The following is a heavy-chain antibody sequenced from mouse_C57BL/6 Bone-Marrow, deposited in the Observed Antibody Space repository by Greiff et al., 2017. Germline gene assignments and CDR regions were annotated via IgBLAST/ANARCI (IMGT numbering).Heavy chain of an antibody. D-gene: IGHD2-3*01. CDR2: IDPEIGDT. CDR1: GFNIKDDY. Sequence: VQLQQSGAELVRPGASVKLSCTASGFNIKDDYIHWVKQRPEQGLEWIGWIDPEIGDTEYASKFQGKATITSDTSSNTAYLQLSSLTSEDTAVYYCPSLDGHYFDLWGQDTPLTGAS. J-gene: IGHJ2*01. CDR3: PSLDGHYFDL. V-gene: IGHV14-4*01.